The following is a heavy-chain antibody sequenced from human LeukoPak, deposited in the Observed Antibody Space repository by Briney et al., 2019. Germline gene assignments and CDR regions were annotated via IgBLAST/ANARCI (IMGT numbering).Heavy chain of an antibody. J-gene: IGHJ4*02. Sequence: GGSLRLSCAASGFTFSSYAMSWVRQAPGKGLEWVAVIWYDGSNKYYADSVKGRFTISRDNSKNTLYLQMNSLRAEDTAVYYCARMWYYGSGSYSALGYWGQGTLVTVSS. D-gene: IGHD3-10*01. V-gene: IGHV3-33*08. CDR1: GFTFSSYA. CDR2: IWYDGSNK. CDR3: ARMWYYGSGSYSALGY.